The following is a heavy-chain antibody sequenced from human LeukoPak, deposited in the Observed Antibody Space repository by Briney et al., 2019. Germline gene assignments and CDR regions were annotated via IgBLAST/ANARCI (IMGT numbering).Heavy chain of an antibody. CDR3: ARNYPDGGGGRYFDWLPVF. CDR1: GGSFSGYY. CDR2: INHSGST. D-gene: IGHD3-9*01. J-gene: IGHJ4*02. Sequence: TSETLSLTCAVYGGSFSGYYWSWIRRPPGKGLEWIGEINHSGSTNYNPSLKSRVTISVDTSKNQFSLKLSSVTAADTAVYYCARNYPDGGGGRYFDWLPVFWGQGTLVTVSS. V-gene: IGHV4-34*01.